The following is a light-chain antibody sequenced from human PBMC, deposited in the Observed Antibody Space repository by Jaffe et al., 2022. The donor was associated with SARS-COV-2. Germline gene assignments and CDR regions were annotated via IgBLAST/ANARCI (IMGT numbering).Light chain of an antibody. CDR2: DVS. CDR1: QSVSTN. Sequence: EIVMTQSPATLSVSPGERATVSCRASQSVSTNLAWYQQKPGQPPRVLIYDVSTRATGFPARFSGSGSGTEFTLTISSLQSEDFAVYYCQQYTAWPLTFGGGTKVEIK. V-gene: IGKV3-15*01. J-gene: IGKJ4*01. CDR3: QQYTAWPLT.